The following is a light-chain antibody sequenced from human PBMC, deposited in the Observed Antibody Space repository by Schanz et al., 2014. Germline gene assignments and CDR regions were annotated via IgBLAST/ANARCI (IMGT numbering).Light chain of an antibody. CDR3: QQYHSIPHT. CDR2: WAS. Sequence: DIVMTQSPDSLAVSLGERATIHCKSSQSVLYSSNNKNYLAWYQQKPGQPPNLLIYWASTRESGVPDRFSGSGSGTDFTLTISSLQAEDVAVYYCQQYHSIPHTFGQGTKLEIK. J-gene: IGKJ2*01. CDR1: QSVLYSSNNKNY. V-gene: IGKV4-1*01.